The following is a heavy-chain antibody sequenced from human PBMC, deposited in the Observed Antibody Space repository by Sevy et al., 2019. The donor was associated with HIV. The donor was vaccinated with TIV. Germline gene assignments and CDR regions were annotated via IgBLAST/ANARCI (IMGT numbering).Heavy chain of an antibody. J-gene: IGHJ4*02. Sequence: GGSLRLSCAASGFTFSRFGMHWVRQAPGKGLVWLAVISYDTKTKHFADSLKGRIAISRDNTKNTVDLQINSLRVEDTAVYYCAKGSAAAAVLDVWGRGTLVTAPQ. D-gene: IGHD6-13*01. CDR1: GFTFSRFG. CDR3: AKGSAAAAVLDV. CDR2: ISYDTKTK. V-gene: IGHV3-30*18.